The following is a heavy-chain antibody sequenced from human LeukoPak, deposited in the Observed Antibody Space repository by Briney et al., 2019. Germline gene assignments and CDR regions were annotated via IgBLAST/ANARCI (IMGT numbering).Heavy chain of an antibody. Sequence: SETLSLTCTVSGGSISHYYWTWVRQPAGKGLEWIGYIYYSGSTNYNPSLKSRVTISVDRSKNQFSLKLSSVTAADTAVYYCARGRHQLLSPDWGQGTLVTVSS. D-gene: IGHD2-2*01. CDR2: IYYSGST. V-gene: IGHV4-59*12. J-gene: IGHJ4*02. CDR1: GGSISHYY. CDR3: ARGRHQLLSPD.